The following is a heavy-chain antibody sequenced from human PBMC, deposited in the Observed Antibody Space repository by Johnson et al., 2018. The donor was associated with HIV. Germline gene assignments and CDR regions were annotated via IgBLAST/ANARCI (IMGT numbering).Heavy chain of an antibody. J-gene: IGHJ3*02. CDR1: PFTVSSNY. Sequence: VQLVESGGGLAQPAWSPRLSCAASPFTVSSNYMSWVRQATGKGLEWVSVIYSGDTTYYADSVKGRFTISRDNSKNTLYLQMSSLRAEDTAVYYCARAYSYGAFDIWGQGTMVTVSS. V-gene: IGHV3-66*01. CDR2: IYSGDTT. D-gene: IGHD5-18*01. CDR3: ARAYSYGAFDI.